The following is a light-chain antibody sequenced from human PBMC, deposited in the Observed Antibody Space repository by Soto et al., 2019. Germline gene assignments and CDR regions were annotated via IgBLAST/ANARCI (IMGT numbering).Light chain of an antibody. Sequence: EIMLTQSPGTLSLSPGERATLSCRASQNVSSSYLAWYQQKPGQAPRLLIYGASSRATGIPDRFSGSGSGTDFTLTISRLEPEDFVVFYCYQYGSTPPTFGQGTKVAIK. CDR3: YQYGSTPPT. CDR1: QNVSSSY. V-gene: IGKV3-20*01. CDR2: GAS. J-gene: IGKJ1*01.